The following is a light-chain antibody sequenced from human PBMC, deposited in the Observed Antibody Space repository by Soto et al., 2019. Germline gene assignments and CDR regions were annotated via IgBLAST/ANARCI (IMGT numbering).Light chain of an antibody. CDR3: AAWDDSLNAVV. Sequence: QSVLTQPPSSSGTPGQRGTISCSGSSSNIGGNTVNWYQQLPGTAPRVLIYSNNQRPSGIPDRFSGSKSGTSASLAIRGRQSEDEADYDCAAWDDSLNAVVFGGGTKVTVL. J-gene: IGLJ2*01. CDR1: SSNIGGNT. V-gene: IGLV1-44*01. CDR2: SNN.